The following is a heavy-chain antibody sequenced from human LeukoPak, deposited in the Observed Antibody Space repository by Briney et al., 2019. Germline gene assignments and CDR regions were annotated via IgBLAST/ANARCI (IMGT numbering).Heavy chain of an antibody. Sequence: SETLSLTCTVSGGSISNTNFYWAWIRQPPGKGLEWIGNIYYSRITSYNPSLRSRVTLSVDTSKSQISLRLTSVTAADTAVYYCARQVPGPYNYYGMDVWGQGTTVTVSS. J-gene: IGHJ6*02. V-gene: IGHV4-39*01. CDR3: ARQVPGPYNYYGMDV. CDR2: IYYSRIT. CDR1: GGSISNTNFY.